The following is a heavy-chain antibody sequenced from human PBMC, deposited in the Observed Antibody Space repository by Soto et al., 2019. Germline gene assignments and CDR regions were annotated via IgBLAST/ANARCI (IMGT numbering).Heavy chain of an antibody. J-gene: IGHJ4*02. CDR3: ARSRYYYGSGSYYNGDY. Sequence: QVQLVQSGAEVKKPGSSVKVSCKASGGTFKSYAISWVRQAPGQGFEWMGGIIPIFGTSNYAQKFQGRVKITADKSANTAYMVLSSRRSEDTAVYYFARSRYYYGSGSYYNGDYWGQGTLVTGSS. D-gene: IGHD3-10*01. V-gene: IGHV1-69*06. CDR2: IIPIFGTS. CDR1: GGTFKSYA.